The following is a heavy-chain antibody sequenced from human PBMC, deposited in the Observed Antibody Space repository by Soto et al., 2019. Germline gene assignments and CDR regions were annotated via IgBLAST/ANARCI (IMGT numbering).Heavy chain of an antibody. D-gene: IGHD3-10*01. CDR1: GGSISSGDHY. V-gene: IGHV4-30-4*01. CDR3: ARAWFDPYYYYGMDV. CDR2: IYYSGST. Sequence: SETLSLTCTVSGGSISSGDHYWSRLRQPPGKGLEWIGYIYYSGSTYYNPSLKSRVTISVDTSKNQFSLKLSSVTAADTAVYYCARAWFDPYYYYGMDVWGQGTTVT. J-gene: IGHJ6*02.